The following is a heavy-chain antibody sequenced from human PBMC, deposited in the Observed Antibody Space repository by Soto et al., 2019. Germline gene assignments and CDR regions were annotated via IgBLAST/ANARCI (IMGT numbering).Heavy chain of an antibody. D-gene: IGHD1-1*01. J-gene: IGHJ4*02. V-gene: IGHV3-48*02. Sequence: EVQLVESGGALVQPGGSLRLSCTASGFTFSSFSMNWVRQAPGRGLEWGSYISLSSRSISYADSVKGRFTTSRDNAKNSLYLQMNSLRDDDTAVYYCARGGWNDLFDKWGQGTLVTVSS. CDR1: GFTFSSFS. CDR2: ISLSSRSI. CDR3: ARGGWNDLFDK.